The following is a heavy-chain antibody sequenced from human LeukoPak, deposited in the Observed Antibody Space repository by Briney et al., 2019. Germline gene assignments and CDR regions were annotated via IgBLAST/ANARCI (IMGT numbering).Heavy chain of an antibody. CDR2: IKQDASET. D-gene: IGHD6-19*01. Sequence: GGSLRLSCAASGFIVSNYCMGWVRQAPGKGLEWVAYIKQDASETYYVDSVRGRFSISRDNAKNSLFLQMNSLRAEDTAVFYCATDPSGPSDSSGWYYFDNWGQGTLVTVSS. V-gene: IGHV3-7*01. CDR1: GFIVSNYC. J-gene: IGHJ4*02. CDR3: ATDPSGPSDSSGWYYFDN.